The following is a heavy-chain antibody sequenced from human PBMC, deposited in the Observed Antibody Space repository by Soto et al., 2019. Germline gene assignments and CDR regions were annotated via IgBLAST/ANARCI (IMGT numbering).Heavy chain of an antibody. Sequence: GGSLRLSCAASGFTFSSYWMHWVRQAPGKGLVWVSRINSDGSSTSYADSVKGRFTISRDNAKNTLYLQMNSLRAEDTAVYYCARGSREDIVVVPAGIVLNWFDPWGQGTLVTVSS. V-gene: IGHV3-74*01. J-gene: IGHJ5*02. CDR3: ARGSREDIVVVPAGIVLNWFDP. D-gene: IGHD2-2*02. CDR2: INSDGSST. CDR1: GFTFSSYW.